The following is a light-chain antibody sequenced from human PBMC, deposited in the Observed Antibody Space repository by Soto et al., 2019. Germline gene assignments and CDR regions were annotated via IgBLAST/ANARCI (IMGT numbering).Light chain of an antibody. CDR1: QSVSVRY. CDR3: QQYGKSPRT. J-gene: IGKJ2*01. CDR2: GAS. V-gene: IGKV3-20*01. Sequence: ESVLTQSPSTLSLSPGKRATIACRASQSVSVRYLAWYQKIPVQAPRLLSYGASSRATGIPDRFSGSVSGRDVTLVISRLENKAFAVYYCQQYGKSPRTFGKGTYLEI.